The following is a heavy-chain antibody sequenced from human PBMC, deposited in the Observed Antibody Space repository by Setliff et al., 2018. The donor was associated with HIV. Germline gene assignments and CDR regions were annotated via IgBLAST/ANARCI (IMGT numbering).Heavy chain of an antibody. CDR1: GFTFSRYS. CDR3: ASSPILWFGELSPYFDY. CDR2: ITSSSRNI. Sequence: GGSLRLSCAASGFTFSRYSMNWVRQAPGKGLEWVSYITSSSRNIYYADSVKGRFTISRDNAKNSLYLQMNSLRAEDTAVYYCASSPILWFGELSPYFDYWGQGTLVTVSS. V-gene: IGHV3-48*01. D-gene: IGHD3-10*01. J-gene: IGHJ4*02.